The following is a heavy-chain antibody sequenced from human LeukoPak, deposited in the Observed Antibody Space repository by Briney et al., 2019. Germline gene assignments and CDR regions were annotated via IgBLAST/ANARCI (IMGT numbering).Heavy chain of an antibody. D-gene: IGHD3-22*01. Sequence: ASVKVSCKASGYTFTSYDINWARQATGQGLEWMGWMNPNSGNTGYAQKFQGRVTMTRNTSISTAYMELSSLRSEDTAVYYCARRNYYDSSGYYYFDYWGQGTLVTVSS. CDR3: ARRNYYDSSGYYYFDY. CDR1: GYTFTSYD. J-gene: IGHJ4*02. V-gene: IGHV1-8*01. CDR2: MNPNSGNT.